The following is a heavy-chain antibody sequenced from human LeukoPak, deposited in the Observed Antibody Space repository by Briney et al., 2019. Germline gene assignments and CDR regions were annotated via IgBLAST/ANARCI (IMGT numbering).Heavy chain of an antibody. V-gene: IGHV1-69*13. J-gene: IGHJ6*03. CDR3: ARVETQLLAPHYYYYYYMDV. CDR1: GGTFSSYA. Sequence: ASVKVSCKASGGTFSSYAISWVRQAPGQGLEWMGGIIPIFGTANYAQKFQGRVTITADESTSTAYMELSSLRSEDTAVYYCARVETQLLAPHYYYYYYMDVWGKGTTVTVSS. CDR2: IIPIFGTA. D-gene: IGHD2-2*01.